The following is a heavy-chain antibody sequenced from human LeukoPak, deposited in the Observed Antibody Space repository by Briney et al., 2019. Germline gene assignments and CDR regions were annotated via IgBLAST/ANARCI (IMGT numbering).Heavy chain of an antibody. J-gene: IGHJ4*02. CDR1: GFTFSSYS. V-gene: IGHV3-23*01. D-gene: IGHD1-26*01. CDR3: ASDMGATCRRCFDN. Sequence: GGSLRLSCAASGFTFSSYSMNWVRQAPGKGLEWVSVISAGGGTTYYADSVKGRFTVSRDNSKNTLYLQMSSLRVEDTAVYCCASDMGATCRRCFDNWGQGTRVTVSS. CDR2: ISAGGGTT.